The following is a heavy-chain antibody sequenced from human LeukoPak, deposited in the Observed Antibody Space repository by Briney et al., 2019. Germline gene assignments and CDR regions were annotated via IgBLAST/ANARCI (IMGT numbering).Heavy chain of an antibody. CDR3: ARDSGSYSKRGAFDI. CDR2: ISAYNGNT. CDR1: GYTFTSYG. V-gene: IGHV1-18*01. Sequence: ASVKVSCKASGYTFTSYGISWVRQAPGQGLEWMGWISAYNGNTNYAQKLQGRVTMTTDTSTSTAYMELRSLRSDDTAVYYCARDSGSYSKRGAFDIWGQGTMVTASS. D-gene: IGHD1-26*01. J-gene: IGHJ3*02.